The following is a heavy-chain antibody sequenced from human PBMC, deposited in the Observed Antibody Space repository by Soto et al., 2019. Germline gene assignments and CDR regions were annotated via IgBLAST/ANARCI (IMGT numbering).Heavy chain of an antibody. Sequence: QVQLQESGPGLVKPSETLSLTCTVSGGSISSDYWSWIRQPPGKGLEWIGYIYYSGSTNYNPSLKSRVTISVDTSKNQFSLKLTAVTAADTAVYYCARHLHCSSISCYAQVDSWGQGTLVTVSS. CDR3: ARHLHCSSISCYAQVDS. V-gene: IGHV4-59*08. D-gene: IGHD2-2*01. CDR2: IYYSGST. J-gene: IGHJ4*02. CDR1: GGSISSDY.